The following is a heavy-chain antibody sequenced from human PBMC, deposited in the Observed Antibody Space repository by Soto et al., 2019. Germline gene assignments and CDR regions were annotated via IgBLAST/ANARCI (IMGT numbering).Heavy chain of an antibody. J-gene: IGHJ4*02. Sequence: SQTLSLPCAISGESVSSNSATWNWIRQSPSRGLEWLGRTYYRSKWSNNYAVSLKSRMTINPDTSKNQFSLQLDSVTPEDTAVYYCARNHNSSSLGFDYWGQGSLVTVSS. CDR2: TYYRSKWSN. D-gene: IGHD6-6*01. CDR3: ARNHNSSSLGFDY. V-gene: IGHV6-1*01. CDR1: GESVSSNSAT.